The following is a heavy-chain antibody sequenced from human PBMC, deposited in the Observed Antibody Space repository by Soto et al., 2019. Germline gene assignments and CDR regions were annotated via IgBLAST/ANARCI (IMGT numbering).Heavy chain of an antibody. Sequence: AAVKVSCKSSACCFTTYHIHWVRQAPGQGLEWMGLINPDAGATNYAQRFQGRLRLTRDTSTSTVYMELRSLRFDDTAVYYCARGDIVLVPASEGNWFDPWGQGTLVTVSS. CDR1: ACCFTTYH. J-gene: IGHJ5*02. V-gene: IGHV1-46*01. CDR3: ARGDIVLVPASEGNWFDP. CDR2: INPDAGAT. D-gene: IGHD2-2*01.